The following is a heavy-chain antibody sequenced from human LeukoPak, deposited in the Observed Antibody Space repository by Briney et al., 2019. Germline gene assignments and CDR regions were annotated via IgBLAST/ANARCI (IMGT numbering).Heavy chain of an antibody. CDR1: VFTFSRYS. J-gene: IGHJ5*02. V-gene: IGHV3-7*05. Sequence: GGSLRLSCAASVFTFSRYSMNWVRQAPGKGLEWLGNIKGDGSEKRYADSVRGRFTISRDNAQTSLYLQMNSLRAEDTAVYYCARASEPWLQLTWGQGNLVTVSS. D-gene: IGHD5-24*01. CDR3: ARASEPWLQLT. CDR2: IKGDGSEK.